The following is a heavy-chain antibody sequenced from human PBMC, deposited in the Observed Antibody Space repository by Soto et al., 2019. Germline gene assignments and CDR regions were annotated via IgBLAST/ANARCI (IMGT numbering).Heavy chain of an antibody. CDR2: INADNGNT. CDR3: ARDGSGYYGSGSYPD. J-gene: IGHJ4*02. D-gene: IGHD3-10*01. CDR1: GYTFTAFA. Sequence: QVQLVQSGTEVRKPGASVRVSCKASGYTFTAFAMHWVHQAPGQRPEWMGWINADNGNTRYSQKFQGRVTFTRDTSANIAYLELSSLESDDTAVYYCARDGSGYYGSGSYPDWGQGTLVTVSS. V-gene: IGHV1-3*01.